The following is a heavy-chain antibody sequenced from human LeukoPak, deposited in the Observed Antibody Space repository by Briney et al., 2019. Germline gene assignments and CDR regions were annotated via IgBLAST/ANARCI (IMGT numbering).Heavy chain of an antibody. CDR3: AREDYADNSLGDLQH. CDR2: INPNDNSI. D-gene: IGHD4-23*01. J-gene: IGHJ1*01. CDR1: EDTFTRHY. V-gene: IGHV1-46*04. Sequence: GASVKVSCKASEDTFTRHYMHWVRQAPGQGLEWIGLINPNDNSIDYTQKLRGRVTVTRDRSTSTVYMELNSLRSDDTAVYYCAREDYADNSLGDLQHWGRGTLVTVSS.